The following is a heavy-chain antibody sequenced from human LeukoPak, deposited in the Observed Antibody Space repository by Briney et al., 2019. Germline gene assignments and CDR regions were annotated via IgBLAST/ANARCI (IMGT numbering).Heavy chain of an antibody. CDR3: AKDPYSSSSNYMDV. CDR1: GFAFSIYA. Sequence: PGGSLRLSCAASGFAFSIYAMSWVRQAPGKGLEWVSAISGSGGSTYYADSVKGRFTISRDNSKNTLYLQMNSLRAEDTAVYYCAKDPYSSSSNYMDVWGKGTTVTVSS. J-gene: IGHJ6*03. D-gene: IGHD6-13*01. V-gene: IGHV3-23*01. CDR2: ISGSGGST.